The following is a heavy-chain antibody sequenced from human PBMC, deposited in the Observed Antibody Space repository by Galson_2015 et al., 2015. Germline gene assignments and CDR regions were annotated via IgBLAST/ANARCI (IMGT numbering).Heavy chain of an antibody. CDR3: ARGDYYDSSDYYPGNWFDP. Sequence: SVKVSCKASGYTFTSYYMHWVRQAPGQGLEWMGIINPGSGSTTYAQKFQGRVTVTRGTSTSTVYMELSSLRSEDTAVYYCARGDYYDSSDYYPGNWFDPWGQGTLVTVSS. CDR1: GYTFTSYY. V-gene: IGHV1-46*01. J-gene: IGHJ5*02. CDR2: INPGSGST. D-gene: IGHD3-22*01.